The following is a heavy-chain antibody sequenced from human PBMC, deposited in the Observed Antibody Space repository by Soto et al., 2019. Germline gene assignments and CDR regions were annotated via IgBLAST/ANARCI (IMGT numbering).Heavy chain of an antibody. J-gene: IGHJ4*02. V-gene: IGHV3-23*01. D-gene: IGHD6-13*01. CDR3: AKDRFSSSWFFDY. CDR2: ISGSGGST. Sequence: GGSRSLSCAASGFTFSSYAMSWVRRAPGKGLEWVSAISGSGGSTYYADSVKGRFTISRDNTKNTLYLQMNSLRAEDTAVYYCAKDRFSSSWFFDYWGQGTLVTVSS. CDR1: GFTFSSYA.